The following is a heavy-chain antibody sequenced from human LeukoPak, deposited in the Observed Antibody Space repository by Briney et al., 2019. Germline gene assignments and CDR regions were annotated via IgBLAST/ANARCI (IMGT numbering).Heavy chain of an antibody. V-gene: IGHV3-73*01. CDR2: IRSKVDGYAT. J-gene: IGHJ4*02. Sequence: GGSLRLSCAASGFTFSDSGMHWVRQASGKGLEWDGHIRSKVDGYATVYAASVKGRFTISRDDSKNTLYLQLSSLRAEDTAVYYCTRNSGWYGISWGQGTLVIVSS. CDR1: GFTFSDSG. CDR3: TRNSGWYGIS. D-gene: IGHD6-19*01.